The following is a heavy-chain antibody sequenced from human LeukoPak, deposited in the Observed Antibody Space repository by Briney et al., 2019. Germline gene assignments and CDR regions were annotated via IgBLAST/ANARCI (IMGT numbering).Heavy chain of an antibody. CDR1: GFTFTNAW. CDR3: STLTSRGLSDS. CDR2: IKSKADGETI. D-gene: IGHD1-20*01. V-gene: IGHV3-15*07. Sequence: WGSLRLSCAASGFTFTNAWMNWVRQAPGKGLEWVGRIKSKADGETIDYAAPVKGRFTFSRDDSKNMLYLQMNSLKSEDTAVYYCSTLTSRGLSDSWGQGTLVTVPS. J-gene: IGHJ4*02.